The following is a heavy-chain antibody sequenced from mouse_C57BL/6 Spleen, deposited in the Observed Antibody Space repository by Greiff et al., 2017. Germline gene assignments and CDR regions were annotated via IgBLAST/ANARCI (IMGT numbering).Heavy chain of an antibody. CDR1: GYTFTSYW. CDR2: IYPGSGST. J-gene: IGHJ3*01. V-gene: IGHV1-55*01. D-gene: IGHD2-4*01. CDR3: ARREGNYDYAWFAY. Sequence: VQLQQPGAELVKPGASVKMSCKASGYTFTSYWITWVKQRPGQGLEWIGDIYPGSGSTTYNEKFKSQATLTVDTSSSTAYMQLSSLTSEDSAVYSCARREGNYDYAWFAYWGQGTLVTVSA.